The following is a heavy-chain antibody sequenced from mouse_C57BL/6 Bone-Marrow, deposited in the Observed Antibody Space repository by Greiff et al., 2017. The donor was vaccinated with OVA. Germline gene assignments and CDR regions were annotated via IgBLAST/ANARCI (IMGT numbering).Heavy chain of an antibody. Sequence: QVQLQQSGAELVRPGASVTLSCKASGYTFTDYEMHWVKQTPVHGLEWIGAIDPETGGTAYNQKFKGKAILTADKSSSPAYMELRSLTSEDSAVYYCTGGNGFAYWGQGTLVTVSA. D-gene: IGHD2-1*01. J-gene: IGHJ3*01. CDR3: TGGNGFAY. V-gene: IGHV1-15*01. CDR1: GYTFTDYE. CDR2: IDPETGGT.